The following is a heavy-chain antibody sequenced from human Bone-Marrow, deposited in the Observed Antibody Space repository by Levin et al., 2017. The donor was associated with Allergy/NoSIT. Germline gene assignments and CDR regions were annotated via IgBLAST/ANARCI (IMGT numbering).Heavy chain of an antibody. CDR2: INTDGSAT. V-gene: IGHV3-74*01. Sequence: GESLKISCAASGFIFSKYFMYWVRQAPGKGLVWVSHINTDGSATTYADSVKGRFTISRDNTKNTLSLQMNSLRAEDTAVYYCVGGAPAYSYGSWGQGTLVTVSS. CDR1: GFIFSKYF. D-gene: IGHD5-18*01. J-gene: IGHJ5*02. CDR3: VGGAPAYSYGS.